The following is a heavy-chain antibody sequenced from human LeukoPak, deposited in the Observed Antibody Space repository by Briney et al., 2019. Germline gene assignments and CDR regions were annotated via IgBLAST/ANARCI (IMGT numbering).Heavy chain of an antibody. CDR2: ISSSGSTI. CDR1: GFTFSDYY. CDR3: ARDRPPYYYYYMDV. J-gene: IGHJ6*03. V-gene: IGHV3-11*01. Sequence: GGSLRLSCAASGFTFSDYYMSWIRQAPGKGLEWVSYISSSGSTIYYADSVKGRFTISRDSAKNSLYLQMNSLRAEDTAVYYCARDRPPYYYYYMDVWGKGTTVTVSS. D-gene: IGHD6-6*01.